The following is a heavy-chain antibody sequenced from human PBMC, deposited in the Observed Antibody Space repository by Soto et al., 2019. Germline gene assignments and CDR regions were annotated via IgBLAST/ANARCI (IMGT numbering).Heavy chain of an antibody. Sequence: SETLSLTCTVSGGSISSSSYYWGWIRQPPGKGLEWIGSIYYSGSTYYNPSLKSRVTISVDTSKNQFSLQLNSVTPEDTAVYYCARADNYDFWSGYYAGDYYYGMDVWGQGTTVTVSS. D-gene: IGHD3-3*01. CDR3: ARADNYDFWSGYYAGDYYYGMDV. J-gene: IGHJ6*02. CDR1: GGSISSSSYY. V-gene: IGHV4-39*01. CDR2: IYYSGST.